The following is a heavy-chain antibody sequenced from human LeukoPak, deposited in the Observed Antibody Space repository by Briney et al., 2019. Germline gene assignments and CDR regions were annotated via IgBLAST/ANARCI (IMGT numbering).Heavy chain of an antibody. CDR3: ARDGRHRYYYDSSGFYGSWFDP. CDR1: GYTFTSYG. CDR2: ISGYNGNT. V-gene: IGHV1-18*01. Sequence: ASVKVSCKASGYTFTSYGISWVRQAPGQGLEWMGWISGYNGNTKYAQKLQGRVTMTTDTSTTTAYMELRSLRSDDTAVYYCARDGRHRYYYDSSGFYGSWFDPWGQGTLVTVSS. J-gene: IGHJ5*02. D-gene: IGHD3-22*01.